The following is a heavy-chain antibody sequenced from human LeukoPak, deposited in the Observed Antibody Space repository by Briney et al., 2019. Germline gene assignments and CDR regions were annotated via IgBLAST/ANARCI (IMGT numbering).Heavy chain of an antibody. Sequence: SETLSLTCTVSGGSISSSSYYWGWIRQPPGKGLEWIGSIYYSGSTYYNPSLKSRVTISVDTSKNQFSLKLSSVTAADTAVYYCARLGIAARRMGYWGQGTLVTVSS. CDR1: GGSISSSSYY. CDR3: ARLGIAARRMGY. J-gene: IGHJ4*02. CDR2: IYYSGST. V-gene: IGHV4-39*01. D-gene: IGHD6-6*01.